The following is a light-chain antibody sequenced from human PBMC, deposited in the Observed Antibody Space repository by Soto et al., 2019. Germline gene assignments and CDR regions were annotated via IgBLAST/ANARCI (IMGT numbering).Light chain of an antibody. CDR2: GAS. CDR1: HSISSK. V-gene: IGKV3-15*01. J-gene: IGKJ5*01. Sequence: EIVMTQSPATLSVSPGERATLSCRASHSISSKVGGYQQKPGQAPRLLIYGASTRATGVPHRFSGSGSRTEFTLTIDSLQSEDFAVYYCQQYNIWSSITCGQSPLLEIK. CDR3: QQYNIWSSIT.